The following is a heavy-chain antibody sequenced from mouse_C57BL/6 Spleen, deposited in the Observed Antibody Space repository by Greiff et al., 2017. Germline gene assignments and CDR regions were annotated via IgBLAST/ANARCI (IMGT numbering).Heavy chain of an antibody. Sequence: QVQLQQPGAELVRPGSSVKLSCKASGYTFTSYWMHWVKQRPIQGLEWIGNIDPSDSETHYNQKFKDKATLTVDKSSSTAYMQLSSLTSEDSAVYYCASGEYYDSSYGYFDYWGQGTTLTVSS. CDR2: IDPSDSET. CDR1: GYTFTSYW. CDR3: ASGEYYDSSYGYFDY. J-gene: IGHJ2*01. D-gene: IGHD1-1*01. V-gene: IGHV1-52*01.